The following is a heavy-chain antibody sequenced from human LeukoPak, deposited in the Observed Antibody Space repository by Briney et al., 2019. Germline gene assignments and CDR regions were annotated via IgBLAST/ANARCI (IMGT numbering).Heavy chain of an antibody. V-gene: IGHV3-30*03. Sequence: PGGSLRLSCAASGFTFSSYGMHWVRQAPGKGLEWVAVISYDGSNKYYADSVKGRFTISRDNSKNTLYLQMNSLKTEDTAVYYCTRLDDVGAAGFDYWGQGTLVTVSS. D-gene: IGHD1-26*01. CDR1: GFTFSSYG. CDR2: ISYDGSNK. CDR3: TRLDDVGAAGFDY. J-gene: IGHJ4*02.